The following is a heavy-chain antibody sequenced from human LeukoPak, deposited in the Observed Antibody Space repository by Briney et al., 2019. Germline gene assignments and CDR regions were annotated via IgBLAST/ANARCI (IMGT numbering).Heavy chain of an antibody. CDR1: GGSISSYY. V-gene: IGHV4-59*01. J-gene: IGHJ4*02. CDR3: ARGGGFSGWSYYFDS. Sequence: ETLSLTCTVSGGSISSYYWSWIRQPPGKGLEWIGYIYYSGSSNYNPSLRSRVTISVDTSKNQFSLKLSSVTAADTAVHYCARGGGFSGWSYYFDSWGQGTLVTVSS. D-gene: IGHD6-13*01. CDR2: IYYSGSS.